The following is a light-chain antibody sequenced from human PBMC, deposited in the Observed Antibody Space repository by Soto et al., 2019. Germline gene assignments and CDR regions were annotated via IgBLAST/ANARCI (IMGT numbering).Light chain of an antibody. J-gene: IGLJ3*02. Sequence: QPVLTQPPSASETPGQRVTIYCSGSSSNIGSNYVYWYQQLPGTAPKLLIQRNNQRPSGVPDRFSGSKSGTSASLAISGLRSEDEADYYCAAWDVSLSGVVFGGGTKVTVL. V-gene: IGLV1-47*01. CDR3: AAWDVSLSGVV. CDR1: SSNIGSNY. CDR2: RNN.